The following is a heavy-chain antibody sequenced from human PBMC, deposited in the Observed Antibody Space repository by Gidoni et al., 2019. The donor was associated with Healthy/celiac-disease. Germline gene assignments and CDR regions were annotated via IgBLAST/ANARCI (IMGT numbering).Heavy chain of an antibody. CDR3: AKDSDILTGYLDY. CDR2: ISGSGGST. Sequence: EVQLLESGGGLVQPGGSLRLSCAACGFPFSSSAMSWVRQAPGKGREWVSAISGSGGSTYYADSVKGRFTISRDKSKNTLYLQMNSLRAEDTAVYYCAKDSDILTGYLDYWGQGTLVTVSS. D-gene: IGHD3-9*01. CDR1: GFPFSSSA. J-gene: IGHJ4*02. V-gene: IGHV3-23*01.